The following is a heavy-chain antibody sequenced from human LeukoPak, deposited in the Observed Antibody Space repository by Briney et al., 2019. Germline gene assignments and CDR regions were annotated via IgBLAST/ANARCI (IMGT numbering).Heavy chain of an antibody. Sequence: GASVKVCCKASGYSSTDFYIYWGRQAPGQGLGWLGWTKVNSGDTTSEQKLEGRVTMATATSISTVYLEMCGLRSDDTAVYYCATKKYTGSFYAFWGQGTLVTVSS. D-gene: IGHD1-26*01. J-gene: IGHJ4*02. CDR2: TKVNSGDT. V-gene: IGHV1-2*02. CDR3: ATKKYTGSFYAF. CDR1: GYSSTDFY.